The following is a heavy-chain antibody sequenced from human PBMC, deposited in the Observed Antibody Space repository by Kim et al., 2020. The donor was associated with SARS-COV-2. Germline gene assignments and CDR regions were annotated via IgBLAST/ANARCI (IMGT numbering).Heavy chain of an antibody. J-gene: IGHJ4*02. Sequence: GGSLRLSCAASGFTFNNYAMMWGLQLRGQWRGVGSVIYSGGRNSKEADSVKGGFTIAWDDSQNKLYLQMKSLRADDTAVYYCAKGGSGVYRGMKDYWGQGPLVTGSS. CDR2: IYSGGRNS. V-gene: IGHV3-23*03. CDR1: GFTFNNYA. D-gene: IGHD2-15*01. CDR3: AKGGSGVYRGMKDY.